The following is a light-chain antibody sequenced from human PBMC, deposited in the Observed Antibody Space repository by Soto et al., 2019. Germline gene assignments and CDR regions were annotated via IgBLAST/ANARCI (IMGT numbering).Light chain of an antibody. J-gene: IGKJ4*01. CDR2: AAS. Sequence: DIQLTQSPSFLSASVGYRVTITSRSSQGISSYLAWYQQKPGKAPKLLIYAASTLQSGVPSRFSGSGSGKEFTLTISTLQPADFATYYCQQLNSYPQVTFGGGTKADIK. V-gene: IGKV1-9*01. CDR3: QQLNSYPQVT. CDR1: QGISSY.